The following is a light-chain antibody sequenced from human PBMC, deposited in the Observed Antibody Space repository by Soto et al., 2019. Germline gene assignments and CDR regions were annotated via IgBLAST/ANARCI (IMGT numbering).Light chain of an antibody. CDR1: QSVSSN. J-gene: IGKJ4*01. V-gene: IGKV3-15*01. CDR3: QQYKNWPPLT. Sequence: EIVMTQSPATLSVSPGERATLSCRASQSVSSNLAWYQQKPGQAPRLIIYGASTRATGIPARFSGSGSGTEFTLTISSLQSEDFAVYYCQQYKNWPPLTFAGGTKVEIK. CDR2: GAS.